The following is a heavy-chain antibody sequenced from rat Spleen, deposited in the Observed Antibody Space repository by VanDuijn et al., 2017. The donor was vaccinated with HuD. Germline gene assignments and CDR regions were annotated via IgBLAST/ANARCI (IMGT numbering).Heavy chain of an antibody. CDR3: ALREGFTY. D-gene: IGHD3-7*01. CDR1: GFTFSNYG. J-gene: IGHJ3*01. V-gene: IGHV5S13*01. Sequence: EVQLVESGGGLVQPGRSLKLSCAASGFTFSNYGMAWVRQAPTKGLEWVATISTRGGRTHYRDSVKGRFTISRDNAKSTLYLQMDSLRSEDPATYYCALREGFTYWGQGTLVTVSS. CDR2: ISTRGGRT.